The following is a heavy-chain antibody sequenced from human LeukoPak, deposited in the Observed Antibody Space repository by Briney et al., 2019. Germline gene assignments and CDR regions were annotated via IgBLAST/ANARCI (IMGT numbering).Heavy chain of an antibody. V-gene: IGHV4-39*07. Sequence: PSETLSLTCTVSGVSISSNNYFWGWIRQPPGKGLEWIGTIYNTKDTYYNPSVNSRVVISVETSKNQFSLRLTSVTAADTAVYYCARNHGSGRGEWFDPWGQGTLVTVSS. CDR2: IYNTKDT. CDR1: GVSISSNNYF. D-gene: IGHD3-10*01. J-gene: IGHJ5*02. CDR3: ARNHGSGRGEWFDP.